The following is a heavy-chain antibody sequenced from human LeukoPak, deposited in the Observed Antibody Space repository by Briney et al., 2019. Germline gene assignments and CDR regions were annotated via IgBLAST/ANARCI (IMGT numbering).Heavy chain of an antibody. J-gene: IGHJ4*02. CDR1: GLTFSTYA. Sequence: GRSLRLSCAASGLTFSTYAMHWVRQAPGKGLEWVAVTSYDGTNKYYADSVKGRFTISRDNSKNTLYLQMNSLRAGDTAVYYYARDAMVRGVIMNLFDYWGQGTLVTVSS. D-gene: IGHD3-10*01. V-gene: IGHV3-30-3*01. CDR3: ARDAMVRGVIMNLFDY. CDR2: TSYDGTNK.